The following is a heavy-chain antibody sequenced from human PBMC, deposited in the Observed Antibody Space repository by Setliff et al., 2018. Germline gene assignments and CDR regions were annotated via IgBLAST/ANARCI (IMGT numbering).Heavy chain of an antibody. V-gene: IGHV3-23*01. CDR1: GFTFSTYV. CDR2: IHGEGFDT. D-gene: IGHD3-3*01. Sequence: GSLRLSCAASGFTFSTYVMTWVRQAPGKGLEWVSSIHGEGFDTYYADSVKGRFTISRDNSKNTLFLQMNSLRADDTAVYYCARSAEEFWSGYYTDGPPLPNYWGQGTLVTVSS. J-gene: IGHJ4*02. CDR3: ARSAEEFWSGYYTDGPPLPNY.